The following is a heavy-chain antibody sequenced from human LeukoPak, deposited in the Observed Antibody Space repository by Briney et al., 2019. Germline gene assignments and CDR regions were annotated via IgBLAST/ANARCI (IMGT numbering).Heavy chain of an antibody. J-gene: IGHJ4*02. V-gene: IGHV1-24*01. Sequence: ASVKVSCKVSGYTLTELSMHWVRQAPGKGLEWMGGFDPEDGETIYAQKFQGRVAMTEDTSTDTAYMELSSLRSEDTAVYYCATAGVAAAGLMPDFDYWGQGTLVTVSS. CDR2: FDPEDGET. CDR1: GYTLTELS. D-gene: IGHD6-13*01. CDR3: ATAGVAAAGLMPDFDY.